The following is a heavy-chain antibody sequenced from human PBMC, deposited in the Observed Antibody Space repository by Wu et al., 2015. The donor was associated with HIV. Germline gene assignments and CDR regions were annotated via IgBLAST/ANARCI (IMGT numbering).Heavy chain of an antibody. D-gene: IGHD3-16*01. J-gene: IGHJ3*02. CDR1: GYTFTSYY. V-gene: IGHV1-2*02. CDR3: VRGARGMPKGAFEI. CDR2: ITPNSGGT. Sequence: QVQLVQSGAEVKKPGPSVKVSCKASGYTFTSYYIHWLRQAPGQGLEWMAWITPNSGGTNSAQMFQGRVTMTRDTSITTAYLELSSLTSEDTAVYYCVRGARGMPKGAFEIWGQGTLVIVSS.